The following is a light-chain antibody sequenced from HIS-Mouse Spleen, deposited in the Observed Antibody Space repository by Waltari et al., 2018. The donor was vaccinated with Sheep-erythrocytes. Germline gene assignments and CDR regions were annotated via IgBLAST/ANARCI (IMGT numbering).Light chain of an antibody. J-gene: IGLJ3*02. CDR3: SSYTSSSTWV. CDR1: SSDVGGYNY. Sequence: QSSLTHPSSLSGSPGQSITISCTGTSSDVGGYNYVSWYQQHPGKAPKLMIYDVSNRPSGVSNRFSGSKSGNTATLTISGLQAEDEADYYCSSYTSSSTWVFGGGTKLTVL. CDR2: DVS. V-gene: IGLV2-14*03.